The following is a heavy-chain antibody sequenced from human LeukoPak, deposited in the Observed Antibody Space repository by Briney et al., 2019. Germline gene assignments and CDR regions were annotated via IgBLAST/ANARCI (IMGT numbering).Heavy chain of an antibody. CDR2: ISSSGSTI. J-gene: IGHJ3*02. CDR3: ARDWGSIAAAGMGDAFDI. V-gene: IGHV3-11*01. D-gene: IGHD6-13*01. CDR1: GFTFSDYY. Sequence: GGSLRLSCAASGFTFSDYYMSWIRQAPGKGLEWVSYISSSGSTIYYADSVKGRFTISRDNSKNTLYLQMNSLRAEDTAVYYCARDWGSIAAAGMGDAFDIWGQGTMVTVSS.